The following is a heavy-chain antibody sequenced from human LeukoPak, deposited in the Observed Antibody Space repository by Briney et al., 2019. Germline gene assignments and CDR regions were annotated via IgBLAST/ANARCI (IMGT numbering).Heavy chain of an antibody. V-gene: IGHV4-39*01. CDR3: ARGRTRYCSSTSCYGFDP. J-gene: IGHJ5*02. D-gene: IGHD2-2*01. Sequence: SETLSLTCTVSGGSISSSSYYWGWIRQPPGKGLEWIGSIYYSGSTYYNPSLKSRVTISVDTSKNQFSLKLSSVTAADTAVYYCARGRTRYCSSTSCYGFDPWGQGTLVTVSS. CDR2: IYYSGST. CDR1: GGSISSSSYY.